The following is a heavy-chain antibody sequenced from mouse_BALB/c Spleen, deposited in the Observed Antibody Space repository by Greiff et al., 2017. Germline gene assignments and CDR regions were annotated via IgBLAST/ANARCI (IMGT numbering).Heavy chain of an antibody. V-gene: IGHV1-53*01. CDR3: ARSGDYDAFAY. CDR2: INPGSGGT. D-gene: IGHD2-4*01. CDR1: GYTFTTYW. J-gene: IGHJ3*01. Sequence: QVQLQQPGAELVKPGASVKLSCKASGYTFTTYWMHWVKLRPGQGFEWIGEINPGSGGTNYNEKFKGKATLTADKSSSTAYMQLSSLTSDDSAVYFCARSGDYDAFAYWGQGTLVTVSA.